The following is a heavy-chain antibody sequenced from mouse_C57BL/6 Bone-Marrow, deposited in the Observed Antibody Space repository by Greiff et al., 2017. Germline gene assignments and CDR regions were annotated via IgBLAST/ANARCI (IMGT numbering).Heavy chain of an antibody. V-gene: IGHV1-64*01. CDR3: ARSVTYYFDY. Sequence: QVQLQQPGAELVKPGASVKLSCKASGYTFTSYWMHWVKQRPGQGLEWIGMIHPNSGSTNYNEKFKRKATLTVDKSSSPAYMQLSSLTSEDSAVYYCARSVTYYFDYWGQGTTLTVSS. CDR2: IHPNSGST. D-gene: IGHD2-1*01. J-gene: IGHJ2*01. CDR1: GYTFTSYW.